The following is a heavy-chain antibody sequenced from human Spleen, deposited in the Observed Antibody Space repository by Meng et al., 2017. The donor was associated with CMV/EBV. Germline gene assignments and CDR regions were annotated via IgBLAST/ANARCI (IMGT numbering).Heavy chain of an antibody. J-gene: IGHJ4*02. V-gene: IGHV3-7*01. Sequence: SCAASGLNGYRNYMAWVRQAPGKGLEWVANIKYDGSEKDYVDSVKGRFTISRDNAKNSLYLQMNSLRAEDTALYYCARYIGYHFDSWGQGTLVTVSS. CDR3: ARYIGYHFDS. D-gene: IGHD5-18*01. CDR2: IKYDGSEK. CDR1: GLNGYRNY.